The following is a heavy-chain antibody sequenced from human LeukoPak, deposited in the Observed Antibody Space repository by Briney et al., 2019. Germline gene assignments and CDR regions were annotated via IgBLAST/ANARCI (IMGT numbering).Heavy chain of an antibody. Sequence: PGGSLRLSCAASGFTFSSYAMSWVRQAPGKGLEWVSPISGSGGSTYYADSVKGRFTISRDNSKNTLYLQMNSLRAEDTAVYYCAKDPPCSGGTCYGYFESWGQGTLVTVSS. CDR2: ISGSGGST. D-gene: IGHD2-15*01. V-gene: IGHV3-23*01. J-gene: IGHJ4*02. CDR1: GFTFSSYA. CDR3: AKDPPCSGGTCYGYFES.